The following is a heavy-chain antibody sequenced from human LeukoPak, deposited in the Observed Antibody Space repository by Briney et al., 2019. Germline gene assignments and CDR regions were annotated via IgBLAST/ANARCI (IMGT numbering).Heavy chain of an antibody. J-gene: IGHJ4*02. CDR2: IYSGGST. CDR1: GFTFSSYG. V-gene: IGHV3-66*01. Sequence: GGSLRLSCAASGFTFSSYGMSWVRQAPGKGLEWVSVIYSGGSTYYADSVKGRFTISRDNSKNTLYLQMNSLRAEDTAVYYCAREGTWSYYYDYWGQGTLVTVSS. CDR3: AREGTWSYYYDY. D-gene: IGHD1-26*01.